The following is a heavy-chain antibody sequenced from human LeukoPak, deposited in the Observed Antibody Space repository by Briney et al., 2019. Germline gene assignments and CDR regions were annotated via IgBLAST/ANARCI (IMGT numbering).Heavy chain of an antibody. CDR3: ARIAGPTVYTYYMDL. CDR2: ISPGSGTI. D-gene: IGHD2-21*01. CDR1: GFSFNRRG. J-gene: IGHJ6*03. V-gene: IGHV3-48*04. Sequence: RAGGSLRLSCAPSGFSFNRRGMNWVRHPPGKGLEWVSYISPGSGTIHYAESVKGRFTVSRDDAKNSLYLQMNTLRAEDTAVYYCARIAGPTVYTYYMDLWGKGTTVTVAS.